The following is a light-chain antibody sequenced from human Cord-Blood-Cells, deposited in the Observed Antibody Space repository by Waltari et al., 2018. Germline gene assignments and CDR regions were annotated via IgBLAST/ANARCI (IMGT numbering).Light chain of an antibody. V-gene: IGLV3-1*01. J-gene: IGLJ2*01. CDR2: QDS. CDR3: QAWDSSTVV. Sequence: SYELTQPPSVPVSPHQTASITCSADKLGDKYACWYRQKPGQSPVLVIYQDSKRPSGIPERFSGSNSGNTATLTISGTQAMDEADYYCQAWDSSTVVFGGGTKLTVL. CDR1: KLGDKY.